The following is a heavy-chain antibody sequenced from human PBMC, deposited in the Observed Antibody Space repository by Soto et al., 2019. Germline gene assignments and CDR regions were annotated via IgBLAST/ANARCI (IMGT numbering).Heavy chain of an antibody. CDR2: ISYDRSNK. V-gene: IGHV3-30*04. D-gene: IGHD2-2*01. CDR3: AKDLLVLVRAANYGKDV. Sequence: PRGALRLPCAASGVTFRSYAKHRVRPALGKGLEWVAVISYDRSNKYYADSVNGRFTITRDNSKNTLYMQMNSLRAEDTAVYYCAKDLLVLVRAANYGKDVWGRGTTDTVSS. CDR1: GVTFRSYA. J-gene: IGHJ6*02.